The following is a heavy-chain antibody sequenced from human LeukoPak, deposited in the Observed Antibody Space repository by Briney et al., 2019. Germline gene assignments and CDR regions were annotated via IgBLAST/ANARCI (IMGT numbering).Heavy chain of an antibody. V-gene: IGHV4-31*03. CDR1: GGSISSGGYY. CDR3: ARTNTVFYYFDY. J-gene: IGHJ4*02. CDR2: IDYSGTT. D-gene: IGHD1/OR15-1a*01. Sequence: PSETLSLTCTVSGGSISSGGYYWSWIRQHPGKGLEWIGYIDYSGTTYYNPSLKSRLTMSVDTSKKQFSLKLTSVTAADSAVYYCARTNTVFYYFDYWGQGSLVTVSS.